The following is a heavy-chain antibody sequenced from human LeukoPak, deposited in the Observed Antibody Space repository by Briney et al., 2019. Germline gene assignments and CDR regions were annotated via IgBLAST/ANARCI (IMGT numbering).Heavy chain of an antibody. Sequence: SETLSLTCTVSGGSISSYYWSWIRQPPGKGLEWIGYIYYSGSTNYNPSLKSRVTISVDTSKKQFSLKLSSVTAADTAVYYCARAGDSSGSFDFDYWGQGTLVTVSS. D-gene: IGHD3-22*01. CDR1: GGSISSYY. J-gene: IGHJ4*02. CDR3: ARAGDSSGSFDFDY. CDR2: IYYSGST. V-gene: IGHV4-59*01.